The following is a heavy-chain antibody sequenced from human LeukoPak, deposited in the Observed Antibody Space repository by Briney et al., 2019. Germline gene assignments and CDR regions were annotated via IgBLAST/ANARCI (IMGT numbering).Heavy chain of an antibody. V-gene: IGHV3-23*01. J-gene: IGHJ4*02. D-gene: IGHD6-6*01. CDR1: GFTFSSYA. CDR2: ISGSGGST. CDR3: ARDPPAVAANTYG. Sequence: GGSLRLSCAASGFTFSSYAMSWVRQAPGKGLEWGSAISGSGGSTYYADSVKGRFTISRDNSKNTLYLQMNSLRVDDTAVYYCARDPPAVAANTYGWGQGTLVTVSS.